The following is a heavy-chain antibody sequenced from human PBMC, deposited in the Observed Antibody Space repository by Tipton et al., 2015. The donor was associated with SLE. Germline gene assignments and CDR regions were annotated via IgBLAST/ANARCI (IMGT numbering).Heavy chain of an antibody. CDR3: ERVGSGWFHFDY. Sequence: QLVQSGAEVKKSGASVKVSCKASGYNFNAYYIHWVRQAPGHGLEWMGQMNPNSGGTHYAQSFQGRVTMTGDTSVSTAYMELSGLRSDDTAVYFCERVGSGWFHFDYWGQGALVTVSS. CDR1: GYNFNAYY. CDR2: MNPNSGGT. D-gene: IGHD6-19*01. J-gene: IGHJ4*02. V-gene: IGHV1-2*06.